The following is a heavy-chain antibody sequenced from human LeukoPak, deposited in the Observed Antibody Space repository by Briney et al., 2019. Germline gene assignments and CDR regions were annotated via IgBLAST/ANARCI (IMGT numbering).Heavy chain of an antibody. Sequence: SETLSLTCTVSGGSISSSSYYWGWIRQPPGKGLEWIGSIYYSGSTYYNPSLKSRVTISVDTSKNQFSPKLSSVTAADTAIYHCAWRFTVTESFDYWGQGTLVTVSS. J-gene: IGHJ4*02. CDR1: GGSISSSSYY. D-gene: IGHD4-11*01. CDR2: IYYSGST. V-gene: IGHV4-39*01. CDR3: AWRFTVTESFDY.